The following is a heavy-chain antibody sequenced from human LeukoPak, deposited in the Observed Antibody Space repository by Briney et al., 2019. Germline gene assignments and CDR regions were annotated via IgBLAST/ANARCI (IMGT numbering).Heavy chain of an antibody. CDR2: INPNSGGT. Sequence: GASVKVSCKASGYTFTGYYMHWVRPAPGQGLEWMGWINPNSGGTNYAQKFQGWVTMTRDTSISTAYMELSRLRSDDTAVYYCASSMTGYCSGGSCYSLDYWGQGTLVTVSS. CDR1: GYTFTGYY. V-gene: IGHV1-2*04. D-gene: IGHD2-15*01. J-gene: IGHJ4*02. CDR3: ASSMTGYCSGGSCYSLDY.